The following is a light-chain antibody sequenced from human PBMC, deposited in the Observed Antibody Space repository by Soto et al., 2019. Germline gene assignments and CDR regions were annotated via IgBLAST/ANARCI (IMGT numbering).Light chain of an antibody. V-gene: IGKV1-39*01. CDR2: AAS. Sequence: IQMTQCPPSLSASVGDRVTITCRASQTITTYLNWYQQRPGKAPNLLIYAASSLQSGVPSRFSGSGSGTDFTLTISSLQPEDFATYYCQQTSNAPWTFGQGTKVAIK. J-gene: IGKJ1*01. CDR3: QQTSNAPWT. CDR1: QTITTY.